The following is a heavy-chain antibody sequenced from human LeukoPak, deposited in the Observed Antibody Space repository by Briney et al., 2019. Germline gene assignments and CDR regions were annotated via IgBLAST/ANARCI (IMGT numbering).Heavy chain of an antibody. V-gene: IGHV3-7*01. CDR1: RFTFSSYW. J-gene: IGHJ5*02. CDR2: IKQDGSEK. Sequence: GGSLRLSCAASRFTFSSYWMSWVRQAPGKGLEWVANIKQDGSEKYYVDSVKGRFTISRGNAKNSLYLQMNSLRAEDTAVYYCARGLNWFDPWGQGTLVTVSS. CDR3: ARGLNWFDP.